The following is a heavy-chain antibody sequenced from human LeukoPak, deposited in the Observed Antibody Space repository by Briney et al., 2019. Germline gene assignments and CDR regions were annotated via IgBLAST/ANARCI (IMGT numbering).Heavy chain of an antibody. V-gene: IGHV4-39*01. CDR3: ARHRPYGMDV. CDR2: IYYSGST. CDR1: GGSISSSSYY. Sequence: SETLSLTCTVSGGSISSSSYYWGWIRQPPGKGLEWIGSIYYSGSTYYNPSLKSRVTISVDTSKNQFSLKLSSVTAADTAVYYCARHRPYGMDVWGQGTTVTVSS. J-gene: IGHJ6*02.